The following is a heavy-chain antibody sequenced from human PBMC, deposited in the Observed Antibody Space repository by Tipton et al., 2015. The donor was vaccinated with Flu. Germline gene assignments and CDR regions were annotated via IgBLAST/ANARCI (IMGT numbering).Heavy chain of an antibody. CDR1: GGSISSYY. CDR2: MYSTGTT. J-gene: IGHJ4*02. V-gene: IGHV4-4*07. D-gene: IGHD3-10*01. Sequence: TLSLTCTVSGGSISSYYWTWIRQPAGKGLEWIGRMYSTGTTKYNPSLKSRVTMSIDTSKKQFSLKLTSVTAADTAMYYCARGSGSGTYMIFDFWGQGTQDTVSS. CDR3: ARGSGSGTYMIFDF.